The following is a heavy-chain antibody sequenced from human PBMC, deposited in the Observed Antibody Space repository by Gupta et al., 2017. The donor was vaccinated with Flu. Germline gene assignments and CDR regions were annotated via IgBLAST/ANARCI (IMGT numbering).Heavy chain of an antibody. V-gene: IGHV1-3*01. Sequence: QVQLVQSGAEVKKPGASVRVSCKASGYTFTSNAIHWVRQAPGQRLEWMGWINADNGNTKYSQKFQGRVTMTRDTFASTVYMELSSLRSEDTAVYYCASEIKLWPQNWFDPWGQGTLVTVSS. CDR1: GYTFTSNA. CDR3: ASEIKLWPQNWFDP. D-gene: IGHD5-18*01. J-gene: IGHJ5*02. CDR2: INADNGNT.